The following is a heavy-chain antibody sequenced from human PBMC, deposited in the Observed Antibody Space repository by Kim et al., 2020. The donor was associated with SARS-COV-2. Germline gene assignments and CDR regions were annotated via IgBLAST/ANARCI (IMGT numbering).Heavy chain of an antibody. CDR1: GGTFGSYA. CDR2: IIPIFGTA. V-gene: IGHV1-69*13. J-gene: IGHJ3*02. CDR3: ASGGPVTSTEDAFDI. D-gene: IGHD1-1*01. Sequence: SVKVSCKASGGTFGSYAINWVRQAPGQGLEWMGGIIPIFGTANYAQKFQGRVTITADESTSTAYMELSSLRSEDTAVYYCASGGPVTSTEDAFDIWGQGTMVTVSS.